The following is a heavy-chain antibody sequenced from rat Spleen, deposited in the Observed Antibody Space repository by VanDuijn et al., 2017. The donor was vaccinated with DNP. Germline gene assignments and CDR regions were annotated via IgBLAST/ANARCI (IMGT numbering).Heavy chain of an antibody. J-gene: IGHJ3*01. CDR1: GFTFSDYN. V-gene: IGHV5-7*01. CDR2: ISYDGSST. CDR3: VTSPGPNWFAY. Sequence: EVQLVESGGGLAQPGRSLKLSCAASGFTFSDYNMAWVRQAPKKGLEWVATISYDGSSTYYRDSVKGRFTISRDNEKSTLDLQMDSLRSEDTATYYCVTSPGPNWFAYWGQGTLVTVSS. D-gene: IGHD1-4*01.